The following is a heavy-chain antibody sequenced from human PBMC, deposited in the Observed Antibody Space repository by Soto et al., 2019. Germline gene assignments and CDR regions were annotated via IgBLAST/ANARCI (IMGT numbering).Heavy chain of an antibody. CDR2: LYDVDGT. CDR3: AKGFIVVVTVLRPDDAFDI. CDR1: GFTVSGKKY. V-gene: IGHV3-53*01. D-gene: IGHD2-21*02. J-gene: IGHJ3*02. Sequence: VGSLRLSCAASGFTVSGKKYLAWVRQAPGKGLEWVSALYDVDGTFYADSVKGRFTTSGDSSRTIVYLQMNSLRPDDTAVYYCAKGFIVVVTVLRPDDAFDIWGQGTMVTVSS.